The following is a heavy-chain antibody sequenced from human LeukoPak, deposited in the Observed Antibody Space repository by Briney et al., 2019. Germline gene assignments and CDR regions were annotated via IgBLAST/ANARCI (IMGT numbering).Heavy chain of an antibody. Sequence: PGGSLRLSCVASGFTFSSSWMSWVRQAPGKGLEWVANIKQDGSEKSYVESVRGRFTISRDNAKNSLYLHLNSLRAEDTALYYCARDNPPDYGGQGTLVTVSS. CDR3: ARDNPPDY. J-gene: IGHJ4*02. CDR2: IKQDGSEK. CDR1: GFTFSSSW. V-gene: IGHV3-7*03.